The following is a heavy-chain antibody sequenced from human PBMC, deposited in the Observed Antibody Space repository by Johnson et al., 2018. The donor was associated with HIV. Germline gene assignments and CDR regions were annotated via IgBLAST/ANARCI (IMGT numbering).Heavy chain of an antibody. V-gene: IGHV3-20*04. CDR2: IKWKGAGT. CDR1: GFTLDDYG. J-gene: IGHJ3*02. CDR3: ARDRDRLNWNYGALDI. Sequence: VQLVESGGGVVQPGRSLRLSCAASGFTLDDYGMSWVRQAPGKGLEWVSAIKWKGAGTFYEDSVKGRFTISRDNGNKEVYLQMDSLRVEDTAVYYCARDRDRLNWNYGALDIWGQGTMVTVSS. D-gene: IGHD1-7*01.